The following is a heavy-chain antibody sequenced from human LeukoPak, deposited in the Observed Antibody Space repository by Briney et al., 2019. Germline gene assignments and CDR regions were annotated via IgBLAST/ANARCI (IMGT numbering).Heavy chain of an antibody. CDR3: ARGTTMIVVVPDENFAY. J-gene: IGHJ4*02. D-gene: IGHD3-22*01. CDR2: ISSSGSTI. Sequence: PGGSLRLSCAASGFTFSSYEMNWVRQAPGKGLDWVSYISSSGSTIYYADSVKGRFTISRDNAKNSLYLQMNSLRAEDTAVYYCARGTTMIVVVPDENFAYWGQGTLVTVSS. CDR1: GFTFSSYE. V-gene: IGHV3-48*03.